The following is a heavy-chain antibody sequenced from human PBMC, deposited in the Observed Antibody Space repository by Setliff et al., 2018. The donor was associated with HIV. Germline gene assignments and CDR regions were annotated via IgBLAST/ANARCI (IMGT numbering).Heavy chain of an antibody. D-gene: IGHD5-12*01. J-gene: IGHJ4*02. CDR1: GGSINNYF. CDR2: IYYSGET. Sequence: KPSETLSLTCTVSGGSINNYFWSWIRQSPGRGLEWIGYIYYSGETNYNPSLKSRVTFSVDTSKNQFSLKLSSVTAADSAVYYCARQPLYNDYDWRSYYFDYWGQGSLVTVSS. V-gene: IGHV4-59*01. CDR3: ARQPLYNDYDWRSYYFDY.